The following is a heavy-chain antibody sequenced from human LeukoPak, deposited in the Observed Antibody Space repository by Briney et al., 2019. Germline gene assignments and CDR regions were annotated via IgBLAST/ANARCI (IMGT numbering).Heavy chain of an antibody. Sequence: SETLSLTCTVSGGSISSYYWSWIRQPPGKGLEWIGYIYYSGSTNYNPSLKSRVTISVDTSKNQFSLKLSSVTAADTAVYHCASLLGDCSSTSCSANFDYWGQGTLVTVSS. V-gene: IGHV4-59*01. D-gene: IGHD2-2*01. CDR1: GGSISSYY. J-gene: IGHJ4*02. CDR2: IYYSGST. CDR3: ASLLGDCSSTSCSANFDY.